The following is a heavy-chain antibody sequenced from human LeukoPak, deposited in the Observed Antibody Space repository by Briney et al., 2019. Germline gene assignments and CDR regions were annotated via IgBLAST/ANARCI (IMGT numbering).Heavy chain of an antibody. CDR3: ARENWVFDY. CDR2: VYRSGST. Sequence: SETLSLTCVVSGYSISSGYHWRWIRQPPGEGLEWIGSVYRSGSTYYNPSLKSRVTISVDTSKNQISLKVRSVTAADTAVYYCARENWVFDYWGQGILVTVSS. CDR1: GYSISSGYH. D-gene: IGHD7-27*01. J-gene: IGHJ4*02. V-gene: IGHV4-38-2*02.